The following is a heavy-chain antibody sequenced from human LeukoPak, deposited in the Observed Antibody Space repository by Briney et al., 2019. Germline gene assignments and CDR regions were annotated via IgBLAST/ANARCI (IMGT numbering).Heavy chain of an antibody. V-gene: IGHV3-21*01. D-gene: IGHD3-16*01. CDR2: ISSNSSYI. CDR1: GFTFSSYS. Sequence: GGSLRLSCAASGFTFSSYSMNWVRQAPGKGLEWVSSISSNSSYIYYADSVKGRFTISRDNAKNSLSLQMNSLRAGDTAVYYCARDLGTSDYHGHFDYWGQGTLVTVSS. J-gene: IGHJ4*02. CDR3: ARDLGTSDYHGHFDY.